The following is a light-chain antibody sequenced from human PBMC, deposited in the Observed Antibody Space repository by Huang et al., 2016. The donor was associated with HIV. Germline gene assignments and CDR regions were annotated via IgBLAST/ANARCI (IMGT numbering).Light chain of an antibody. CDR1: QSVSSSY. V-gene: IGKV3-20*01. CDR2: GAS. J-gene: IGKJ2*01. CDR3: QQYGSSPRVYT. Sequence: EIVLTQSPGTLSLSPGERATLSCRASQSVSSSYLGWYQQKPGQAPRRLIYGASSRATGIPDRFSGSGSGTDFTLTISRLEPEDFAVYYCQQYGSSPRVYTFGQGTKLEIK.